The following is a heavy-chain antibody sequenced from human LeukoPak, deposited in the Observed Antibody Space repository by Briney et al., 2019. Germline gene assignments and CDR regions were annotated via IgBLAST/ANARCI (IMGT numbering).Heavy chain of an antibody. CDR2: INPESGAT. D-gene: IGHD3-22*01. CDR1: GYTFTGYY. Sequence: ASVKLSCKSFGYTFTGYYIHWVRQALGQGLEWMGWINPESGATDYAQKFQVRVTITRATSITTASMDLTSLRPDDTAVYYCARGLYHSDSSGYYSYWGQGTRVTVSS. J-gene: IGHJ4*02. V-gene: IGHV1-2*02. CDR3: ARGLYHSDSSGYYSY.